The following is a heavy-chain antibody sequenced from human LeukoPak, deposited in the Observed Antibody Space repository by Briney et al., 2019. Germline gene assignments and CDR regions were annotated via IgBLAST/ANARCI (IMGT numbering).Heavy chain of an antibody. CDR1: GGSISSYY. Sequence: PSETLSLTCTVSGGSISSYYWSWIRQPPGKGLEWIGYIYYSGSTNYNPSLKSRVTISVDTSKNQFSLKLSSVTAADTAVYYCARMGRDYYDSSGYDYWGQGTLVTVSS. CDR3: ARMGRDYYDSSGYDY. J-gene: IGHJ4*02. V-gene: IGHV4-59*01. D-gene: IGHD3-22*01. CDR2: IYYSGST.